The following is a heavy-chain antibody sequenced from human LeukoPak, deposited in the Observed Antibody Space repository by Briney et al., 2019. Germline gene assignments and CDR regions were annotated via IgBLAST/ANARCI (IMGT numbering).Heavy chain of an antibody. CDR3: ARDSYGDYFLDY. CDR1: GFTFSSYS. D-gene: IGHD4-17*01. J-gene: IGHJ4*02. CDR2: ISGNSDTV. V-gene: IGHV3-48*01. Sequence: PGGSLRLSCAASGFTFSSYSMNWVRQAPGKGLEWVSYISGNSDTVYYADSVKGRFTISRDNAKNSLYLQMNSLRAEDTAVYYCARDSYGDYFLDYWGQGTLVTVSS.